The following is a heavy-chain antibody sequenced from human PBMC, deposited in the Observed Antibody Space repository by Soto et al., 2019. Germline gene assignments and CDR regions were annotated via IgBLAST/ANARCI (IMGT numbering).Heavy chain of an antibody. CDR1: GYSFTRYW. Sequence: EVQLVQSGAEVKKPGESLRISCVASGYSFTRYWISWVRQMPGKGLEWMGRIDPSDSYTNYSPSFQGHVTISTDKSIRTAYLQWSSLKASDTAMYYCQTGGFREMATISDFDYWGQGTLVTVSS. CDR2: IDPSDSYT. CDR3: QTGGFREMATISDFDY. J-gene: IGHJ4*02. V-gene: IGHV5-10-1*03. D-gene: IGHD5-12*01.